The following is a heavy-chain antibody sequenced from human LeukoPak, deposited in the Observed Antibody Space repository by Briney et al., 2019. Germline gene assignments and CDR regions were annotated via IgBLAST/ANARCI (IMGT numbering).Heavy chain of an antibody. Sequence: GASVKVSCKASGYTFTNYAMNWVRQAPGQGLEWMGWINPNTGNPTYAQGFTGRFVFSLDTSVTTTYLQISGLKAEDTAVYYCARHTSDSSGYRFDYWGQGTLVTVSS. CDR1: GYTFTNYA. CDR3: ARHTSDSSGYRFDY. D-gene: IGHD3-22*01. CDR2: INPNTGNP. J-gene: IGHJ4*02. V-gene: IGHV7-4-1*02.